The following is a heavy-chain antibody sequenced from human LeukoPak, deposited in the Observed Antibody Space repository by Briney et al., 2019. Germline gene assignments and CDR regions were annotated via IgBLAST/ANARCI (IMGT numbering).Heavy chain of an antibody. Sequence: GGSLRLSCAASGFTFSNYWMHWVRQAPGKGLVWVSRIYTDGSSTNYADSVKGRSTISRDNAKNTLYLQMNSLRGEDTAVYYCARGASNRFDYWGQGTLVTVSS. D-gene: IGHD1-14*01. J-gene: IGHJ4*02. CDR2: IYTDGSST. CDR1: GFTFSNYW. CDR3: ARGASNRFDY. V-gene: IGHV3-74*01.